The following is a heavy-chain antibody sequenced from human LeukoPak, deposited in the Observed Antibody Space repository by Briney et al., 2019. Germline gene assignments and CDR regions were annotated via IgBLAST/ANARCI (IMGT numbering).Heavy chain of an antibody. CDR3: ASTTLAGSRDV. V-gene: IGHV3-7*01. CDR2: IKEDGGEK. CDR1: GFSFSDFW. D-gene: IGHD3-3*02. J-gene: IGHJ6*02. Sequence: GGSLRLSCAASGFSFSDFWMNWVRQAPGKGLEWLANIKEDGGEKYYVDSVKGRFTISRDNAKNSLYLQMNSLRAEDTAVYYCASTTLAGSRDVWGQGTTVTVSS.